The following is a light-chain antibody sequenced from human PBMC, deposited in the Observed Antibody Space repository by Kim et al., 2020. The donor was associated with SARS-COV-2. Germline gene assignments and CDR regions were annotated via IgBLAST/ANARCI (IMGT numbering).Light chain of an antibody. CDR1: ENIDTY. CDR2: RAS. V-gene: IGKV1-5*03. Sequence: SASVGDRVTITCRASENIDTYLAWYQQKPGRPPRLLIYRASNLENGVPSRFSGTGSGTDFSLSVTSLQPDDFATYYCQHYSRFPYTFGQGTKLEI. CDR3: QHYSRFPYT. J-gene: IGKJ2*01.